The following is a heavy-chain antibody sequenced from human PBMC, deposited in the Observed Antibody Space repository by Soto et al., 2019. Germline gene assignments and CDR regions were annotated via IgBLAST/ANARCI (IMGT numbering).Heavy chain of an antibody. D-gene: IGHD2-2*01. J-gene: IGHJ5*02. CDR3: ARALPVAKGGFDP. Sequence: CVDSGVSGSITYMTWVRQPPGKGLECVSVIYTAGGTNYADSVKGRFTISRDNSKNTLYLQMNSLRAEDTAVYYCARALPVAKGGFDPSG. V-gene: IGHV3-53*01. CDR2: IYTAGGT. CDR1: GVSGSITY.